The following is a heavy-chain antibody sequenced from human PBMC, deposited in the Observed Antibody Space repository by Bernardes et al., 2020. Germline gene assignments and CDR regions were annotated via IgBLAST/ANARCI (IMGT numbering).Heavy chain of an antibody. CDR1: GFTFNNYN. CDR2: ISPAGTI. D-gene: IGHD6-19*01. V-gene: IGHV3-48*01. Sequence: GGSLRLSCAASGFTFNNYNMNWVRQAPGKGLEWVSYISPAGTIYYADSVKGRFTISRDNAKNSLYLQMSSLRAEDTAVYYCARGLHMYNSGWYVDYWGQGTLVTVSS. J-gene: IGHJ4*02. CDR3: ARGLHMYNSGWYVDY.